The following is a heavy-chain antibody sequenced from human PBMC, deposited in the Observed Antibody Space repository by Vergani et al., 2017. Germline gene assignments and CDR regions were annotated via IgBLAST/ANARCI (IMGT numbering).Heavy chain of an antibody. J-gene: IGHJ4*02. Sequence: QLQLQESGPGLVKPSETLSLTCTVSGGSISSSSYYWGWIRQPPGKGLEWIGSIYHSGSTYYNPSLKSRVTISVDTSKNQFSLKLSSVTAADTAVYYCARFSPLYCSSTSCYPGYWGQGTLVTVSS. CDR3: ARFSPLYCSSTSCYPGY. D-gene: IGHD2-2*01. V-gene: IGHV4-39*07. CDR2: IYHSGST. CDR1: GGSISSSSYY.